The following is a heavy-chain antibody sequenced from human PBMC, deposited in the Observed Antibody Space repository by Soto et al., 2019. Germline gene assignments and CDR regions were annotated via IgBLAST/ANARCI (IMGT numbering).Heavy chain of an antibody. CDR2: ISAYNGNT. V-gene: IGHV1-18*01. CDR3: ATVPGEGDYGVGYYYYYYYMDV. CDR1: GYTFTSYG. D-gene: IGHD4-17*01. J-gene: IGHJ6*03. Sequence: ASVKVSCKASGYTFTSYGISWGRQAPGQGLEWMGWISAYNGNTNYAQKLQGRVTMTTDTSTSTAYMELRSLRPDDTAVYYCATVPGEGDYGVGYYYYYYYMDVWGKGTTVTVSS.